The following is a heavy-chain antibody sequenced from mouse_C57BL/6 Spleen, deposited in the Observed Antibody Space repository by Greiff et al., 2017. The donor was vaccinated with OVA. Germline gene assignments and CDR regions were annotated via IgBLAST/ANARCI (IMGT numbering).Heavy chain of an antibody. Sequence: EVKLLESGGDLVKPGGSLKLSCAASGFTFSSYGMSWVRQTPDKRLEWVATISSGGSYTYYPDSVKGRFTISRDNAKNTLYLQMSSLKSEDTAMYYCARDHFGYWGQGTTLTVSS. CDR1: GFTFSSYG. CDR2: ISSGGSYT. J-gene: IGHJ2*01. CDR3: ARDHFGY. V-gene: IGHV5-6*01.